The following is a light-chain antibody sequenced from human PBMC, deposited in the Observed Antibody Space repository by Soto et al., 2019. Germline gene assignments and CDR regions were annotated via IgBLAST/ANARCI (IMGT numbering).Light chain of an antibody. V-gene: IGKV3-20*01. CDR1: QSVSSN. Sequence: EIVMTHSPATLSVSPGERATLSCRTSQSVSSNLAWYQQKPGQAPRLLIYGASSRATGIPDRFSGSGSGTDFTLTISRLEPEDFAVYYCQQYGSSLFTFGPGTKVDI. CDR3: QQYGSSLFT. J-gene: IGKJ3*01. CDR2: GAS.